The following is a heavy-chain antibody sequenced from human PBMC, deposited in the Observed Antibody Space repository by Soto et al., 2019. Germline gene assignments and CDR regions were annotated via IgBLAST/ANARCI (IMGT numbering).Heavy chain of an antibody. J-gene: IGHJ5*02. CDR1: GFSFTGYY. D-gene: IGHD6-6*01. V-gene: IGHV1-2*02. Sequence: ASVKVSCRASGFSFTGYYIHWLRQAPGQGLEWMGWINAHSGGTEYAQKFQGRVTLTRETSIATAYLTLTSLTSDDTALYYCAKDLTRQLDYWLDPLGQRTQLTFSP. CDR3: AKDLTRQLDYWLDP. CDR2: INAHSGGT.